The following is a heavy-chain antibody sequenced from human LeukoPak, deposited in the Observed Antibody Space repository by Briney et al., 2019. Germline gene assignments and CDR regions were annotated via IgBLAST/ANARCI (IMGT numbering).Heavy chain of an antibody. J-gene: IGHJ6*03. Sequence: PSETLSLTCAVYGGSFSGYYWSWIRQPPGKGLEWIGEINHSGSTNYNPSLKSRVTISVDTSKNQFSLKLSSVTAADTAVYYCARVHSSSWLNYYYYMDVWGKGTTVTISS. D-gene: IGHD6-13*01. V-gene: IGHV4-34*01. CDR3: ARVHSSSWLNYYYYMDV. CDR1: GGSFSGYY. CDR2: INHSGST.